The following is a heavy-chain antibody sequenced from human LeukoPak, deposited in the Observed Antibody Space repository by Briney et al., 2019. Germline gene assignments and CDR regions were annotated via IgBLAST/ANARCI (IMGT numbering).Heavy chain of an antibody. D-gene: IGHD3-10*01. CDR3: ARENGEITMVRGAGEKNYYYYGMDV. V-gene: IGHV4-59*01. Sequence: SETLSLTCTVSGGSISSYYWSWIRQPPGKGLEWIGYIYYSGSTNYNPSLKSRVTISVDTSKNQFSLKLSSVTAADTAAYYCARENGEITMVRGAGEKNYYYYGMDVWGQGTTVTVSS. CDR1: GGSISSYY. CDR2: IYYSGST. J-gene: IGHJ6*02.